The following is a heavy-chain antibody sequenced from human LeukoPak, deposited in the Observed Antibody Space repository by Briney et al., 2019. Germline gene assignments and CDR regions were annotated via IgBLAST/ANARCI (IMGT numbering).Heavy chain of an antibody. Sequence: SETLSLTCAVYGGSFSGYYWSWIRQPPGKGLEWIGEINHSGSTNYNPSLKSRVTISVDTSKNQFSLKLSSVTAADTAVYYCARYGAIVVVPAAIRAFDIWGQGTMVTVSS. CDR3: ARYGAIVVVPAAIRAFDI. V-gene: IGHV4-34*01. J-gene: IGHJ3*02. D-gene: IGHD2-2*02. CDR1: GGSFSGYY. CDR2: INHSGST.